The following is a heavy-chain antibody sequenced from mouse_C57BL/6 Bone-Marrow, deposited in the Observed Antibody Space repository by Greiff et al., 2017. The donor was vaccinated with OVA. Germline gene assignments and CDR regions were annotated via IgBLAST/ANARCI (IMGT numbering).Heavy chain of an antibody. CDR2: IRSKRNNYAT. CDR1: GFSFNTYA. CDR3: VRHKGDYYGSSYYAMDY. Sequence: EVKLVESGGGLVQPKGSLKLSCAASGFSFNTYAMNWVRPAPGKGLEWVARIRSKRNNYATSYADSVQNRFTISRDDSESMLYLQMNNLKTEDTAMYYCVRHKGDYYGSSYYAMDYWGQGTSVTVSS. V-gene: IGHV10-1*01. J-gene: IGHJ4*01. D-gene: IGHD1-1*01.